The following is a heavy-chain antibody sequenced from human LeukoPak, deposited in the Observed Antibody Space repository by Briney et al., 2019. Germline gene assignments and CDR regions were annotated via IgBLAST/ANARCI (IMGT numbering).Heavy chain of an antibody. CDR1: GFTFSSYS. Sequence: GGSLRLSCAASGFTFSSYSMNWVRQAPGKGLEWVSYISSSSSTIYYADSVKGRFTISRDNAKNSLYLQMNSLRAEDTAVYYCASRITTDRGVIDWGQGTLVTVSS. CDR3: ASRITTDRGVID. CDR2: ISSSSSTI. J-gene: IGHJ4*02. D-gene: IGHD3-10*01. V-gene: IGHV3-48*01.